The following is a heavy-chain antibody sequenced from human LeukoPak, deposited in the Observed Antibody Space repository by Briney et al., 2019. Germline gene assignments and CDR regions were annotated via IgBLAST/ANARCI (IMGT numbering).Heavy chain of an antibody. J-gene: IGHJ5*02. CDR2: VNHSGST. CDR1: GGSFSGYY. Sequence: SETLSLTCAVYGGSFSGYYWSWIRQPPGKGLEWIGEVNHSGSTNYNPSLKSRVTISVDTSKNQFSLKLSSVTAADTAVYYCARGHVLLWFGELYYGNWFDPWGQGTLVTVSS. V-gene: IGHV4-34*01. D-gene: IGHD3-10*01. CDR3: ARGHVLLWFGELYYGNWFDP.